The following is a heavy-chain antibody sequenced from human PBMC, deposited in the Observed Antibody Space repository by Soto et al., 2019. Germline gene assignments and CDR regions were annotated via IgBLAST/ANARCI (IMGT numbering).Heavy chain of an antibody. J-gene: IGHJ3*02. V-gene: IGHV2-5*01. Sequence: QITLKESGPTQVNPTQTLTLTCTASGLSFGTSGVGVGWIRQPPGEALEWLALMYWNDDKRYSPSLKSSLTITKDTSKNQVVLTMTNVDPVDTATYYCASMTTVATAAFDIWGQGTMVTVSS. CDR2: MYWNDDK. D-gene: IGHD4-17*01. CDR3: ASMTTVATAAFDI. CDR1: GLSFGTSGVG.